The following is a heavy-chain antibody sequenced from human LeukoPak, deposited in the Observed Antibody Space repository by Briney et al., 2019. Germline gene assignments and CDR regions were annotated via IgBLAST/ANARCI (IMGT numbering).Heavy chain of an antibody. V-gene: IGHV1-8*01. Sequence: ASVKVSCKASGYTFTSYDINWVRQATGQGLEWMGWMNPNSGNTGYAQKFQGRVTMTRNTSISTAYMELSSLRSEDTAVDYCARQMLDYSNSVASYYMDVWGKGTTVTVSS. D-gene: IGHD4-11*01. CDR3: ARQMLDYSNSVASYYMDV. CDR1: GYTFTSYD. J-gene: IGHJ6*03. CDR2: MNPNSGNT.